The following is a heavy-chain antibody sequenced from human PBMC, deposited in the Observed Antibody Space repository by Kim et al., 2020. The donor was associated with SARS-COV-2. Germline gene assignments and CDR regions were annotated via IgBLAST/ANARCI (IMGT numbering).Heavy chain of an antibody. CDR1: GGSISSSSYY. J-gene: IGHJ5*02. V-gene: IGHV4-39*01. CDR3: ARHLGYPDNWFDP. CDR2: IYYSGST. D-gene: IGHD5-12*01. Sequence: SETLSLTCTVSGGSISSSSYYWGWIRQPPGKGLEWIGSIYYSGSTYYNPSLKSRVTISVDTSKNQFSLKLSSVTAADTAVYYCARHLGYPDNWFDPWGQGTLVTVSS.